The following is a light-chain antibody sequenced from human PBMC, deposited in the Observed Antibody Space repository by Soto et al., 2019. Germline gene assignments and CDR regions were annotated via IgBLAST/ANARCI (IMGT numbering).Light chain of an antibody. CDR2: WAS. CDR1: QSVLYSSNNKNY. V-gene: IGKV4-1*01. CDR3: QQYYSTPLT. Sequence: DIVMTQSPESLAVSLGERATINCKSSQSVLYSSNNKNYLNWYQQKPGQPPKLLIYWASIRESGVPDRFSGSGSGTDFTLTISSVQAEDVAVYYCQQYYSTPLTFGGGTKVEIK. J-gene: IGKJ4*01.